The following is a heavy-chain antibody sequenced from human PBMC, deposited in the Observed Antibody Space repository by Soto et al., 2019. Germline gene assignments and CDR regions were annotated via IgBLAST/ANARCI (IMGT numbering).Heavy chain of an antibody. CDR3: AEGRQGYCSGTSCYEFDC. D-gene: IGHD2-2*01. J-gene: IGHJ4*02. Sequence: PEGSLRLSWAASGFTFSNYCMHWVRQAPGKGLEWVAVISYDGSNKYYADSVKGRFTISRDNSKNTLYLQMNSLRAEDTAVYYCAEGRQGYCSGTSCYEFDCWGQGTLVTVSS. V-gene: IGHV3-30*18. CDR2: ISYDGSNK. CDR1: GFTFSNYC.